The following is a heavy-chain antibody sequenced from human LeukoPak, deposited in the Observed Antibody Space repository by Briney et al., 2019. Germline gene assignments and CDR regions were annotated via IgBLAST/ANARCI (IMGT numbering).Heavy chain of an antibody. J-gene: IGHJ4*02. CDR1: GLTFSRYA. CDR2: ISSNGDST. Sequence: GGSLRLSGSASGLTFSRYAMHWVRQAPGKGLQYVSGISSNGDSTNYADSVKGRFSISRDNSKNTLYLQMSSLRAEDTAVYYCVKEPDSSGYCWGQGTLVTVSS. D-gene: IGHD3-22*01. CDR3: VKEPDSSGYC. V-gene: IGHV3-64D*06.